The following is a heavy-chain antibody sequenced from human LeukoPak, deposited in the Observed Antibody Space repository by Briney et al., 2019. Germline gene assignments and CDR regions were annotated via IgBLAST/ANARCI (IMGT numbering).Heavy chain of an antibody. CDR1: GGSISSYY. CDR2: IYYSGST. V-gene: IGHV4-59*01. CDR3: ARVLSSSWYYYYYGMDV. D-gene: IGHD6-13*01. Sequence: SETLSLTCTVSGGSISSYYWSWIWQPPPKGLDWVGYIYYSGSTNYNPSLKSRVTISVDTSKNQFSLKLSSVTAADTAVYYCARVLSSSWYYYYYGMDVWGQGTTVTVSS. J-gene: IGHJ6*02.